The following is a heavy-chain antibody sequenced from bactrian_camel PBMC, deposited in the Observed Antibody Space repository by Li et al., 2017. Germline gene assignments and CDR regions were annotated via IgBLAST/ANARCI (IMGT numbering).Heavy chain of an antibody. V-gene: IGHV3S53*01. CDR1: GAAYNKNA. CDR3: AATRPRARWSLTLRARDYNY. CDR2: IGRYGEA. D-gene: IGHD8*01. Sequence: VQLVESGGGSVQTGGSLRLTCVASGAAYNKNAITWFRQAPGKEREGVAQIGRYGEATYTDPVKGRFTISRDNAKNTVYLQMSVLKPEDTAVYYCAATRPRARWSLTLRARDYNYWGQGTQVTVS. J-gene: IGHJ4*01.